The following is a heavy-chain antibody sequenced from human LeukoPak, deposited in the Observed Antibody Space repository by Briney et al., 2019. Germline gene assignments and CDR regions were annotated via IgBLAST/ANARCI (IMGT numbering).Heavy chain of an antibody. Sequence: GGSLRLSCAASGFTFSSYGMRWVRQAPGKGLEWVAVISYDGSNKYYADSVKGRFTISRDNSKNTLYLQMNSLRAEDTAVYYCAKATAAYYYYGMDVWGKGTTVTVSS. D-gene: IGHD2-2*01. CDR1: GFTFSSYG. CDR2: ISYDGSNK. V-gene: IGHV3-30*18. J-gene: IGHJ6*04. CDR3: AKATAAYYYYGMDV.